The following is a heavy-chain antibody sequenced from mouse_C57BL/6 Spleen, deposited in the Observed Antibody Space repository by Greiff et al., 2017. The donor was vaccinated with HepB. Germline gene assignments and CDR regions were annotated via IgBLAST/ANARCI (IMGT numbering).Heavy chain of an antibody. V-gene: IGHV14-2*01. D-gene: IGHD1-1*01. J-gene: IGHJ2*01. CDR3: ASGYYGSSYGY. Sequence: EVQLQQSGAELVKPGASVKLSCTASGFNIKDYYMHWVKQRTEQGLEWIGRIDPEDGETKYDPKFQGKATITADTSSNTAYLQLSSLTSEDTAVYYCASGYYGSSYGYWGQGTTLTVSS. CDR2: IDPEDGET. CDR1: GFNIKDYY.